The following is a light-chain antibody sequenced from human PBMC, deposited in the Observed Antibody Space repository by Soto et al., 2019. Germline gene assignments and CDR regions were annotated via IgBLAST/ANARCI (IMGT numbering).Light chain of an antibody. J-gene: IGLJ1*01. CDR1: SSDVGGYDH. CDR2: EVD. Sequence: QSALTQPASLSWSPGQSITISCSGTSSDVGGYDHVSWYQQHPGKGPKLIIHEVDNRPSGVSLRFSGSKSGDTASLTISGLHPEDEADYYCSSYSSSSTIYVFGTGTKVTVL. V-gene: IGLV2-14*01. CDR3: SSYSSSSTIYV.